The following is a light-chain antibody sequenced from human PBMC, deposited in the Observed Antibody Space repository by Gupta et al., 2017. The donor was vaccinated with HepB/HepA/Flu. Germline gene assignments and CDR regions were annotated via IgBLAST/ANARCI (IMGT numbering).Light chain of an antibody. J-gene: IGLJ2*01. CDR2: DVS. CDR3: SSYKGDRSVV. CDR1: NSDVGSYSH. Sequence: QSALTQPASVSGSPGQSITISCTGTNSDVGSYSHVSWYQQYPAKGPKIIIYDVSSRPSWTSNRGSGSKAGNTDSITISGLQAEDDSYYYCSSYKGDRSVVFGGGTKVTVL. V-gene: IGLV2-14*03.